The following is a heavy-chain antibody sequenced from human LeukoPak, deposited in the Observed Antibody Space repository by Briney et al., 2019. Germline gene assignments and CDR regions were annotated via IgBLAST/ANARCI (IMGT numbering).Heavy chain of an antibody. CDR1: GGSISSYY. D-gene: IGHD3-3*01. V-gene: IGHV4-59*01. Sequence: SETLSLTCTVSGGSISSYYWSWIRQPPGKGLEWIGYIYYSGSTNYNPSLKSRVTISVDTSKNQFSLKLSSVTAADTAVCYCARDFSIFGVVNDYYMDVWGKGTTVTVSS. CDR3: ARDFSIFGVVNDYYMDV. CDR2: IYYSGST. J-gene: IGHJ6*03.